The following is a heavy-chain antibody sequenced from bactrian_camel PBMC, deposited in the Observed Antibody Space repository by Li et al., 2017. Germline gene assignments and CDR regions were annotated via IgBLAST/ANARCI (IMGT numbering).Heavy chain of an antibody. V-gene: IGHV3-2*01. CDR3: AAEGSPLWSWVYHY. CDR2: SYTDGSDS. Sequence: QVQLVESGGGVVQPGGSLRLSCVVSGGKFSSNPMSWVRQAPGKGLEWLTSSYTDGSDSNYADSVKGRFTISRDNAKNSVYLQMNSLKTEDTAVYYCAAEGSPLWSWVYHYWGQGTQVTVS. J-gene: IGHJ4*01. CDR1: GGKFSSNP. D-gene: IGHD5*01.